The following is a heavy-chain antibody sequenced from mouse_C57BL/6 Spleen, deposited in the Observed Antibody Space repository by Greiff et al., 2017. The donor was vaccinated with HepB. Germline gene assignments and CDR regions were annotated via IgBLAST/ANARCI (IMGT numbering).Heavy chain of an antibody. CDR1: GYTFTSYG. CDR2: IYPRSGNT. D-gene: IGHD1-1*01. J-gene: IGHJ3*01. CDR3: ARFPDYYGSSYLAY. V-gene: IGHV1-81*01. Sequence: VKLQESGAELARPGASVKLSCKASGYTFTSYGISWVKQRTGQGLEWIGEIYPRSGNTYYNEKFKGKATLTADKSSSTAYMELRSLTSEDSAVYFCARFPDYYGSSYLAYWGQGTLVTVSA.